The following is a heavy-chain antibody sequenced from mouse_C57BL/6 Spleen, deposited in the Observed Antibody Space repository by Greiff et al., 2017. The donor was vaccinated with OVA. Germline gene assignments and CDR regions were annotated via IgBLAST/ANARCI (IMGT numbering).Heavy chain of an antibody. J-gene: IGHJ2*01. V-gene: IGHV1-82*01. CDR3: ARGATVVNYFDY. CDR1: GYTFTDYN. Sequence: QVQLKESGPELVKPGASVKMSCKASGYTFTDYNMHWVKQSHGKSLEWIGRIYPGDGDTNYNGKFKGKATLTADKSSSTAYMQLSSLTSEDSAVYFCARGATVVNYFDYWGQGTTLTVSS. D-gene: IGHD1-1*01. CDR2: IYPGDGDT.